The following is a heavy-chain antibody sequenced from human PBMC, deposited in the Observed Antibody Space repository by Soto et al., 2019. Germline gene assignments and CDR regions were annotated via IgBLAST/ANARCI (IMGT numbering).Heavy chain of an antibody. CDR1: GFTFSTW. V-gene: IGHV3-74*01. Sequence: EVRLVESGGGLVQPGGSLRLSCAASGFTFSTWMHWVRQAPGKGLVWVSRISGDGTSAYYADSVQGRFTISRDNAKNTLYLQMNSLRAEDTDVYYCARGYSGYGNFDYWGQGTLVTVSS. CDR2: ISGDGTSA. J-gene: IGHJ4*02. D-gene: IGHD5-12*01. CDR3: ARGYSGYGNFDY.